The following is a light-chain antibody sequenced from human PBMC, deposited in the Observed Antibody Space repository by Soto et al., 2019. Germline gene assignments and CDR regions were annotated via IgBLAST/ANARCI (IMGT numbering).Light chain of an antibody. CDR1: TSNMGKYY. CDR2: DNN. CDR3: ATWDGGLTPQGV. Sequence: QSVLSHPPSVSAAPGHRVTISFSGSTSNMGKYYVSWYQQVPGTAPRLLIYDNNQRPSGIPDRFSGSKSGTSATLAITGLQTGDEADYYCATWDGGLTPQGVFGTGTKVTV. J-gene: IGLJ1*01. V-gene: IGLV1-51*01.